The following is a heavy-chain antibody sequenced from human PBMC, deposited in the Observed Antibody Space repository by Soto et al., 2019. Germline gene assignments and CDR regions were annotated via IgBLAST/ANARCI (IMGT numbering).Heavy chain of an antibody. CDR3: AGEVGAVAGSLY. Sequence: PGGSLRLSCAASGFTFSSYAMHWVRQAPGKGLEWVALISYDGSNKYYADSVKGRFTISRDNSKNTLYLQMNSLRAEDTAVYYCAGEVGAVAGSLYWGQGTLVTVSS. CDR1: GFTFSSYA. D-gene: IGHD6-19*01. CDR2: ISYDGSNK. V-gene: IGHV3-30-3*01. J-gene: IGHJ4*02.